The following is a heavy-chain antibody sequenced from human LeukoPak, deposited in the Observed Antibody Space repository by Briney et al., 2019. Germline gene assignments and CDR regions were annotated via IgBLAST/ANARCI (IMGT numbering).Heavy chain of an antibody. CDR2: IYHTGNT. J-gene: IGHJ3*02. D-gene: IGHD3-22*01. CDR3: ARDHYDGSGYDAFDI. CDR1: GGSISSGDYS. Sequence: ASETLSLTCAVSGGSISSGDYSWSWIRQPPGKGLEWIGCIYHTGNTNYNPSLKSRVTISVDRPKNQLSLNLSSVTAADKAVYYCARDHYDGSGYDAFDIWGQGTMVTVSS. V-gene: IGHV4-30-2*01.